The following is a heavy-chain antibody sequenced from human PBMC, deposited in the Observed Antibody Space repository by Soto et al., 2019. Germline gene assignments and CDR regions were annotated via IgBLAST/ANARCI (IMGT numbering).Heavy chain of an antibody. CDR3: ARQIAGGAFDY. CDR1: GDSMSGHS. J-gene: IGHJ4*02. D-gene: IGHD6-13*01. CDR2: ISDIGST. V-gene: IGHV4-59*11. Sequence: QVQLQESGPGLVKPSETLSLTCSVSGDSMSGHSWSWIRQTPGSGLESGWNISDIGSTTYNPSLTSRVHISIDTSTRRVSLTLTSVTAADTAVYYCARQIAGGAFDYWGQGARVTVSS.